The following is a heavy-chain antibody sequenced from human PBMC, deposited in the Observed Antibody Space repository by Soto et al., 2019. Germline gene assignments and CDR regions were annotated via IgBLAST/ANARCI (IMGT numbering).Heavy chain of an antibody. CDR1: GFTFGNYA. V-gene: IGHV3-30-3*01. J-gene: IGHJ5*02. D-gene: IGHD6-6*01. CDR3: ARGLEYTTSSGQEFDP. Sequence: GGSLRLSCAVSGFTFGNYAMHWVRQAPGKGLEWVALISYDGSNKYYADSVKGRFTISRDNSKNTLYLQMNSLRAEDTAVYYCARGLEYTTSSGQEFDPWGQGTLVTVSS. CDR2: ISYDGSNK.